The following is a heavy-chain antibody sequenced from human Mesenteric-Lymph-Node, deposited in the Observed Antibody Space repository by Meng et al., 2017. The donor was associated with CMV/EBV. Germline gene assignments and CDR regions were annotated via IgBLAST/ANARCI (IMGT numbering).Heavy chain of an antibody. CDR2: ITSSSSDI. Sequence: GGSLRLSCVASGFIFNEYSMTWVRQAPGKGLEWVSYITSSSSDIFYADSLKGRVTISRDNARNSLYLQMNSLRAEDTAVYYCARGGSEYHDFWSGYWNWGQGTLVTVSS. CDR1: GFIFNEYS. V-gene: IGHV3-21*01. CDR3: ARGGSEYHDFWSGYWN. J-gene: IGHJ4*02. D-gene: IGHD3-3*01.